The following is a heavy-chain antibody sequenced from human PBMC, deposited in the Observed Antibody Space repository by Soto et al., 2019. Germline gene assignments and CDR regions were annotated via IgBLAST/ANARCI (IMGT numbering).Heavy chain of an antibody. V-gene: IGHV4-31*03. CDR3: ARACYDRDRGGYYYFAY. D-gene: IGHD3-22*01. J-gene: IGHJ4*02. Sequence: QVQLQESGPGLVKPSQTLSLTCTVSGGSIGSGSYYWSWIRQHPGKGLEWLGYINYNGSTFYSPSPKGRTTTSLDTFTNQSSLKLRSVTAADTAPYYCARACYDRDRGGYYYFAYWGQGTLVTVSS. CDR2: INYNGST. CDR1: GGSIGSGSYY.